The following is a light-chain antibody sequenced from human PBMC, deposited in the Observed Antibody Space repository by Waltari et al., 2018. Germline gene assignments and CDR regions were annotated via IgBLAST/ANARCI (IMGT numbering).Light chain of an antibody. J-gene: IGKJ4*01. Sequence: DIQMTQSPSTLSASVGDRVTITCRASQSIRNWLTWYQKKPGKAPKILIYKASTLESGVPSRFSGSESVTEFTLTISSLQPDYFATYYCQQYNSYSLLTFSGGTKVEIK. CDR3: QQYNSYSLLT. CDR1: QSIRNW. V-gene: IGKV1-5*03. CDR2: KAS.